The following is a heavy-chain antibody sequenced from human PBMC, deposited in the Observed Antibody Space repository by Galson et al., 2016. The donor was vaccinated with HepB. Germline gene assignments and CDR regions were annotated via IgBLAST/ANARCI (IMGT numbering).Heavy chain of an antibody. CDR3: ARDYDPDSSGWWYYYYYYGMDV. CDR2: IGVYNGNT. Sequence: SVKVSCKASGYTFTSYGITWVRQAPGQGLEWVGWIGVYNGNTNYAQTLKGRLTMTTDTSTSTPCMQLRSLRSDDTAVYYCARDYDPDSSGWWYYYYYYGMDVWGQGTTVTVSS. CDR1: GYTFTSYG. V-gene: IGHV1-18*01. J-gene: IGHJ6*02. D-gene: IGHD6-19*01.